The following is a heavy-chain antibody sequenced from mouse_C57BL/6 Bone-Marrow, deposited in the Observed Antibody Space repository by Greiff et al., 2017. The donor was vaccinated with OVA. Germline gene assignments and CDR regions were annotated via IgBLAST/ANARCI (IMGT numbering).Heavy chain of an antibody. CDR2: ISSGGSYT. J-gene: IGHJ4*01. CDR1: GFTFSSYG. V-gene: IGHV5-6*01. CDR3: ARFYYYGSSYYYCAMDY. D-gene: IGHD1-1*01. Sequence: EVKVVESGGDLVKPGGSLKLSCAASGFTFSSYGMSWVRQTPDKRLEWVATISSGGSYTYYPDSVKGRFTISRDNAKNTLYLQMSSLKSEDTAMYYCARFYYYGSSYYYCAMDYWGQGTSVTVSS.